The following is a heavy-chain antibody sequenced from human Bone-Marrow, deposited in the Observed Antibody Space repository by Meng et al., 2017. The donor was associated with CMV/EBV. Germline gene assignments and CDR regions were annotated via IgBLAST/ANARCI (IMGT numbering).Heavy chain of an antibody. V-gene: IGHV3-7*01. CDR2: IKQDGDET. CDR1: GFTFSSYW. CDR3: ARNGRVATTNPFDS. D-gene: IGHD5-12*01. J-gene: IGHJ4*02. Sequence: GESLKISCGAAGFTFSSYWMSWVRQAPGKGLEWVANIKQDGDETYYAASVKGRFTISRDNAKKSLYLQMNSLRAEDTAVYFCARNGRVATTNPFDSWGQGSLVTVAS.